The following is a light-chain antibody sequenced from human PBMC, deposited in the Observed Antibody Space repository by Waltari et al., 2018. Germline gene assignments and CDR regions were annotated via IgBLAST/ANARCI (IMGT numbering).Light chain of an antibody. CDR3: QAWDTYVHVV. CDR1: RLTDRY. CDR2: RDP. V-gene: IGLV3-1*01. J-gene: IGLJ2*01. Sequence: SYELTQPPSVSVSPGQTARITCSGDRLTDRYVSWYQHKPGHSPVLLIYRDPRRPSGIPERFSGSTSGNTVALTISGTQALDEAVYYCQAWDTYVHVVFGGGTKLTVL.